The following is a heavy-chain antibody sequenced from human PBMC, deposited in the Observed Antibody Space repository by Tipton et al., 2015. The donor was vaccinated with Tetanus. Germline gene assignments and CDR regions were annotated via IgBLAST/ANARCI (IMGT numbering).Heavy chain of an antibody. D-gene: IGHD6-13*01. CDR3: ARVQQLQGPDDAFDI. CDR2: INPNSGGT. V-gene: IGHV1-2*02. Sequence: QMQLVQSGAEVKKPGASVEVSCKASGYTFTGYYMHWVRQAPGQGLEWMGWINPNSGGTNYAQKFQGRVTMTRDTSISTAYMELSRLRSDDTAVYYCARVQQLQGPDDAFDIWGQGTMVTVSS. CDR1: GYTFTGYY. J-gene: IGHJ3*02.